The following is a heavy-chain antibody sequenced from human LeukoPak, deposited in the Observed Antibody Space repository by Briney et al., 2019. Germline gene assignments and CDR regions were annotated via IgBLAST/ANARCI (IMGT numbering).Heavy chain of an antibody. J-gene: IGHJ6*03. D-gene: IGHD2-15*01. CDR3: ARSYCSGGSCYSYYYYYMDV. Sequence: SGPTLVNPTETLTLTCTVSGLSLSNARMGVSWIRQPPGKALEWLAHIFSNDEKSYSTSLKSRLTISKDTSKSQVVLTMTNMDPVYTATYYCARSYCSGGSCYSYYYYYMDVWGKGTTVTVSS. CDR1: GLSLSNARMG. V-gene: IGHV2-26*01. CDR2: IFSNDEK.